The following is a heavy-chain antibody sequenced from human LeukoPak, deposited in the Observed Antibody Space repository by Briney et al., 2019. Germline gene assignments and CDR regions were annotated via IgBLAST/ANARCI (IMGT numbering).Heavy chain of an antibody. D-gene: IGHD3-10*01. CDR3: AKKLFTGMGYYFDS. CDR2: ISDSGGIT. CDR1: GFTFSSFA. V-gene: IGHV3-23*01. Sequence: PGGSPRLSCAASGFTFSSFAMSWVRQASGKGLEWVSTISDSGGITDYADSVKGRFTISRDNSKNTLYLQMNSLRAEDTAVYYCAKKLFTGMGYYFDSWGQGTLVTVSS. J-gene: IGHJ4*02.